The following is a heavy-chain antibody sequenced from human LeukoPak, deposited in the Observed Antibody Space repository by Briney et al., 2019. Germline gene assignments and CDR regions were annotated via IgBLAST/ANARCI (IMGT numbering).Heavy chain of an antibody. CDR1: GSTFSTYP. CDR2: ISGNSVTI. D-gene: IGHD1-26*01. V-gene: IGHV3-23*01. J-gene: IGHJ4*02. Sequence: GESLRLSCTTSGSTFSTYPMPWVRQAPGQGLEWVSAISGNSVTIYYADSVKGRFTISRDNSKNTLYLQMYSLRAEDTAVYYCAKILSGTYSFDLWGQGTLVTVSS. CDR3: AKILSGTYSFDL.